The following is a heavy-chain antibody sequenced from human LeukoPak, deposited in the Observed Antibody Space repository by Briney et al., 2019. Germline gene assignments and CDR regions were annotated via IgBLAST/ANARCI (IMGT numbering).Heavy chain of an antibody. D-gene: IGHD2-2*01. CDR2: IYYSGST. V-gene: IGHV4-61*01. CDR3: ASLVPAAIRGGGYFDY. CDR1: GGSVSSGSYY. J-gene: IGHJ4*02. Sequence: SETLSLTCTVSGGSVSSGSYYWSWIRQLPGKVLEWIGYIYYSGSTNYNPSLKSRVTISVDTSKNQFSLKLSSVTAADTAVYYCASLVPAAIRGGGYFDYWGQGTLVTVSS.